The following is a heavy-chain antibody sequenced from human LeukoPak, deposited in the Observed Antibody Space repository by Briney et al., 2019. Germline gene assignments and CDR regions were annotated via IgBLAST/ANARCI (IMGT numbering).Heavy chain of an antibody. V-gene: IGHV4-34*01. J-gene: IGHJ4*02. CDR2: INHSGST. D-gene: IGHD2-15*01. CDR3: ASVVVVAASHYFDY. CDR1: GGSFSGYY. Sequence: PSETLSLTCAVYGGSFSGYYWSWIRQPPGKGLEWIEEINHSGSTNYNPSLKSRVTISVDTSKNQFSLKLSSVTAADTAVYYCASVVVVAASHYFDYWGQGTLVTVSS.